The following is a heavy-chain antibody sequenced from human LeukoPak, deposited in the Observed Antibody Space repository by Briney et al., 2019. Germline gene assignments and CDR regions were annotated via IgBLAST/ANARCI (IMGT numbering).Heavy chain of an antibody. V-gene: IGHV4-39*01. CDR1: GGSINSRSYY. CDR2: IYYSGST. Sequence: PSETLSLTCTVSGGSINSRSYYWGWIRQPPGKGLEWIGSIYYSGSTYYNPSLKSRVTISVDTSKNPFSLKLSSVTAADTAVYYCARHLYYYYYYYMDVWGKGTTVTISS. J-gene: IGHJ6*03. CDR3: ARHLYYYYYYYMDV.